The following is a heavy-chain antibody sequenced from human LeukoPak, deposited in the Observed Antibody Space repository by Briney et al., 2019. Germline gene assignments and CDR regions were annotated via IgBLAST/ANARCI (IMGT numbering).Heavy chain of an antibody. J-gene: IGHJ4*02. CDR1: GGTFSNYA. CDR2: IIPILGLA. V-gene: IGHV1-69*04. Sequence: GASVKVSCKASGGTFSNYAISWVRQAPGQGLEWMGRIIPILGLANYAQKFQGRVTITADKSTSTAYMELSSLRSEDTAVYYCARGPLVVTAIWAIDYWGQGTLVTVSS. CDR3: ARGPLVVTAIWAIDY. D-gene: IGHD2-21*02.